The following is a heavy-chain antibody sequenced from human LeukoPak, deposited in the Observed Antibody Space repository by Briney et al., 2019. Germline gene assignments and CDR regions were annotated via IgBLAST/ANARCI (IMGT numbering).Heavy chain of an antibody. D-gene: IGHD6-13*01. V-gene: IGHV3-23*01. CDR2: ISGSGGST. J-gene: IGHJ3*02. CDR1: GFTFSSYA. CDR3: AKTFRGSSWYRAFDI. Sequence: GGSLRLSCAASGFTFSSYAMSWVRQAPGKGLEWVSAISGSGGSTYYADSVKGRFTISRDNSKNTLYLQMNSLRAEDAAVYYCAKTFRGSSWYRAFDIWGQGTMVTVSS.